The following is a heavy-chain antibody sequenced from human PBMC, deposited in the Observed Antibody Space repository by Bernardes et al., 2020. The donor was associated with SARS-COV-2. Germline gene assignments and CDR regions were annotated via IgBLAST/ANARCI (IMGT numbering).Heavy chain of an antibody. CDR2: ISSHSNYM. Sequence: GGSLRLSCAASGFDFSFHAMNWVRQAPGKGLEWVSSISSHSNYMYYADSVKGRFTVSRDNAKKSLYLQMNSLRAEDTAIYYCASPSLMSGTYWIFDYWGQGTLVTVSS. V-gene: IGHV3-21*01. CDR1: GFDFSFHA. D-gene: IGHD1-26*01. J-gene: IGHJ4*02. CDR3: ASPSLMSGTYWIFDY.